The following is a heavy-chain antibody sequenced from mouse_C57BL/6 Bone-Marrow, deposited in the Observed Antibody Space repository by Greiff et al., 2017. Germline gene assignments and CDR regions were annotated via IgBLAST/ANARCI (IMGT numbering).Heavy chain of an antibody. V-gene: IGHV1-64*01. D-gene: IGHD4-1*01. J-gene: IGHJ3*01. Sequence: VQLQQSGAELVKPGASVKMSCKASGYTFTSYWMHWVKQRPGQGLEWIGMIHPNSGSTNYNEKFKSKATLTVDKSSSTAYMQLSSLTSEDSAVYYCARWTGPWFAYWGQGTLVTVSA. CDR1: GYTFTSYW. CDR2: IHPNSGST. CDR3: ARWTGPWFAY.